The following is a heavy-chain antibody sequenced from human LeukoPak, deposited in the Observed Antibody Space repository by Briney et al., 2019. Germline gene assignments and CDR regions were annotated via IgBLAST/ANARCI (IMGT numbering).Heavy chain of an antibody. CDR1: GFTFCSYW. CDR3: TRGHPGYSSSWADY. D-gene: IGHD6-13*01. J-gene: IGHJ4*02. V-gene: IGHV3-74*01. CDR2: INSDGTST. Sequence: GGSLRLSCAASGFTFCSYWMHWVRQAPGRGLAWVSRINSDGTSTYYADSVKGRFTISRDNAKSTLHLQMNSLRAEDTAVYYCTRGHPGYSSSWADYWGQGTLVTVSS.